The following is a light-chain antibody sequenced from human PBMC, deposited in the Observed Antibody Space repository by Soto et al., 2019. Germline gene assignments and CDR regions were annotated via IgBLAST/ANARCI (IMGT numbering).Light chain of an antibody. CDR1: SSNIGAGYD. J-gene: IGLJ1*01. Sequence: QSVLTQPPSGSGAPGQRVTISCTGSSSNIGAGYDVHWYQQLPGTAPKLLIYGNTNRPSGVPDRFSGSKSGTSASLAITGLQAEDEADYYCQSHDTSLSGYVFGTGTKVTVL. CDR2: GNT. CDR3: QSHDTSLSGYV. V-gene: IGLV1-40*01.